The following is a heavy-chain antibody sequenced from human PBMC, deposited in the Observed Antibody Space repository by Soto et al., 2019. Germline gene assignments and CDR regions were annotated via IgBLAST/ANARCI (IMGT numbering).Heavy chain of an antibody. J-gene: IGHJ5*02. CDR3: SPDPILVAADGSDP. CDR1: GFTFNYAW. CDR2: IKSKTDGGTT. D-gene: IGHD2-2*01. Sequence: EVQLVESGGGLVKPGGSLRLSCTASGFTFNYAWMNWVRQAPGKGLEWVGHIKSKTDGGTTDYAAPVKDRFSISRDDSKNALYLQMNSLKTEDTAVYYCSPDPILVAADGSDPWGQGTLVTVSS. V-gene: IGHV3-15*01.